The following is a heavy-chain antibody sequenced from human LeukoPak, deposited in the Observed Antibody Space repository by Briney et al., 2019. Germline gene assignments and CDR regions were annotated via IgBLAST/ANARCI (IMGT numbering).Heavy chain of an antibody. V-gene: IGHV3-64*01. J-gene: IGHJ4*02. Sequence: GGSLRLSCAASGFTFSSYAMHWVRQAPGKGLEYVSAISSNGGSTYYANSVKGRFTISRDNSKNTLYLQMNSLRAEDTAVYYCARDRLWFEVRAYYFEYWGQGTLVTVSS. CDR3: ARDRLWFEVRAYYFEY. CDR2: ISSNGGST. D-gene: IGHD2-21*01. CDR1: GFTFSSYA.